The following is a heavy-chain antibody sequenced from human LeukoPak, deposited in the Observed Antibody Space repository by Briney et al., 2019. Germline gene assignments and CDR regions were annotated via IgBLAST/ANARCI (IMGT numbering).Heavy chain of an antibody. CDR1: GGSISSYY. CDR3: ARGYYYDSSGYYYFEY. D-gene: IGHD3-22*01. J-gene: IGHJ4*02. V-gene: IGHV4-59*08. Sequence: PSETLSLTCTVSGGSISSYYWSWIRQPPGKGLEWIGYIYYSGSTNYNPSLKSRVTISVDTSKNQFSLKLSSVTAADTAVYYCARGYYYDSSGYYYFEYWGQGTLVTVSS. CDR2: IYYSGST.